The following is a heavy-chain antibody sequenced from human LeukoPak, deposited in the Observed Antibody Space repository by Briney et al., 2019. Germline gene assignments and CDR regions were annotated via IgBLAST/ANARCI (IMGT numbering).Heavy chain of an antibody. CDR1: GFTFSSQG. J-gene: IGHJ4*02. CDR3: AREASGYYRDF. V-gene: IGHV3-33*01. Sequence: PGTSLRLSCAASGFTFSSQGMHWVRQAPGKRVDGGVVILYDGSKTLYAHSVKGRFTISRDDSKNTLYLQMNSLRAEDTAVYYCAREASGYYRDFWGQGTLVTVSS. CDR2: ILYDGSKT. D-gene: IGHD3-3*01.